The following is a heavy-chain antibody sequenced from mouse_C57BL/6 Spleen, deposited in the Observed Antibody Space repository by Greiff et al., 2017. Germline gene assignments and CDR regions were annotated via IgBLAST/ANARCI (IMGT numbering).Heavy chain of an antibody. CDR3: ARWVTARYFDY. J-gene: IGHJ2*01. D-gene: IGHD2-2*01. Sequence: QVQLQQSGAELVKPGASVKISCKASGYAFSSYWMNWVKQRPGKGLEWIGQIYPGDGDTNYNGKFKGKATLTADKSSSTAYMQLSSLTSEDSAVYFCARWVTARYFDYWGQGTTLTVSS. CDR1: GYAFSSYW. V-gene: IGHV1-80*01. CDR2: IYPGDGDT.